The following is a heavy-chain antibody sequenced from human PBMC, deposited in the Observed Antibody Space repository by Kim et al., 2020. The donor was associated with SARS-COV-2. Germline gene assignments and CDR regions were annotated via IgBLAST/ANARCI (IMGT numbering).Heavy chain of an antibody. CDR3: ARELGDDYGDYGFDY. Sequence: PSLQSRVTISVDTSKNPCALKLSSWTAADTAVYYCARELGDDYGDYGFDYWGQGTLVTVSS. D-gene: IGHD4-17*01. J-gene: IGHJ4*02. V-gene: IGHV4-31*02.